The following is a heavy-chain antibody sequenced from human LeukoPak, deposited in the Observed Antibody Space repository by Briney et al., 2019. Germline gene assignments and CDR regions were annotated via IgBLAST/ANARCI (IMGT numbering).Heavy chain of an antibody. Sequence: ASVNVSCKASGYTFTGYYVHWVRQAPGQGLEWMGWISPNSGGTNYAQKFQGRITMTRDTSISTAYMELSRLRSDDTAVYYCARVPYGDGSAYYYVYFDYWGQGTLVTVSS. CDR2: ISPNSGGT. D-gene: IGHD3-22*01. CDR1: GYTFTGYY. J-gene: IGHJ4*02. V-gene: IGHV1-2*02. CDR3: ARVPYGDGSAYYYVYFDY.